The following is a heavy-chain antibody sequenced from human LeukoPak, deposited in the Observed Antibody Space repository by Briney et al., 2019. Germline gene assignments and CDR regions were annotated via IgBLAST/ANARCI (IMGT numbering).Heavy chain of an antibody. D-gene: IGHD3-10*02. CDR3: ARAGGGSMIGLD. Sequence: SETLSLTCTGSGGSISSYYWSWLRQPPGKGLEWIGYIYYSGSPNYNPSLTSRVTISVDTSKNQFSLKLSSVPAADTAVYYCARAGGGSMIGLDWGQGTLVTVSS. CDR1: GGSISSYY. J-gene: IGHJ4*02. CDR2: IYYSGSP. V-gene: IGHV4-59*01.